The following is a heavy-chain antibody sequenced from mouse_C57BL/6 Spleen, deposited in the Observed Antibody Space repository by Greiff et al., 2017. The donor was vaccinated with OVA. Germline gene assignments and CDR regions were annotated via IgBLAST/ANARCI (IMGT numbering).Heavy chain of an antibody. CDR2: ISYDGSN. CDR1: GYSITSGYY. Sequence: EVQLQESGPGLVKPSQSLSLTCSVTGYSITSGYYWNWIRQFPGNKLEWMGYISYDGSNNYNPSLKNRISITRDTSTNQFFLKLNSVTTEDTATYYCAREDDYDDGFAYWGQGTLVTVSA. J-gene: IGHJ3*01. D-gene: IGHD2-4*01. CDR3: AREDDYDDGFAY. V-gene: IGHV3-6*01.